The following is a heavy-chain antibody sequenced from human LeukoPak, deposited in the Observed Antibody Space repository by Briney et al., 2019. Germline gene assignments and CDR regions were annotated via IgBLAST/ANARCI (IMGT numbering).Heavy chain of an antibody. CDR3: ARHLGSSSWIDY. D-gene: IGHD6-13*01. Sequence: GESLKISCKGSGYSFTSDWISWVRQMPGKDLEWMGKIDPSDSYINYSPSFQGHVTISADKSISTAFLQSSSLKASDTAMYYCARHLGSSSWIDYWGQGTLVTVSS. V-gene: IGHV5-10-1*01. CDR1: GYSFTSDW. J-gene: IGHJ4*02. CDR2: IDPSDSYI.